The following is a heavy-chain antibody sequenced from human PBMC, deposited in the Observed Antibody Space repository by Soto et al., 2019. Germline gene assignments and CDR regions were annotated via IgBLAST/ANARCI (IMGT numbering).Heavy chain of an antibody. CDR3: AKAVGRVRGTRGAFNI. V-gene: IGHV3-74*01. D-gene: IGHD3-10*01. J-gene: IGHJ3*02. CDR1: GFTFSSYW. Sequence: GGSLRLSCAASGFTFSSYWMHWVRQAPGKGLVWVSRINSDGSSTHYADSVKGRFTISRDNAKNTLYLQMNSLRAEDTAVYYSAKAVGRVRGTRGAFNIGAKGTMFTVPS. CDR2: INSDGSST.